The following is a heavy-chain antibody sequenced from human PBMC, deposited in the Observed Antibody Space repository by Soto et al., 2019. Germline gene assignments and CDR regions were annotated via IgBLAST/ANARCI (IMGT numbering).Heavy chain of an antibody. D-gene: IGHD6-19*01. Sequence: PGVSLRLSCSASGFTFRSYGMHWVRQAPGKGLEWVAVISYDGSNKYYADSVKGRFTISRDNSKNTLYLQMNSLRAEDTAVYYCATSSGSPKGMDVWGQGTTVTVSS. J-gene: IGHJ6*02. V-gene: IGHV3-30*03. CDR1: GFTFRSYG. CDR2: ISYDGSNK. CDR3: ATSSGSPKGMDV.